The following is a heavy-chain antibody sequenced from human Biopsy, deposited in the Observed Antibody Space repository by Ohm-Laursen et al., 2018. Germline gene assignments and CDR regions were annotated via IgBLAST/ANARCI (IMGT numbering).Heavy chain of an antibody. CDR2: MNPKSGKT. J-gene: IGHJ4*02. CDR1: GYTFTDYD. Sequence: GASVKVSCKASGYTFTDYDIIWVRQATGQGPEWMGWMNPKSGKTGYEQKFRGRVTMTSATSISTAYMELSSLGSEDTAAYYCAEAVGYQLVSQYWGQGTLVTVSS. D-gene: IGHD2-2*01. V-gene: IGHV1-8*01. CDR3: AEAVGYQLVSQY.